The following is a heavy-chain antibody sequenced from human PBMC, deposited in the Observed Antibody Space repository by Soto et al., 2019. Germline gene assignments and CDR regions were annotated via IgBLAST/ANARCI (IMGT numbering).Heavy chain of an antibody. Sequence: EVQLVESGGGLVQPGGSLRLSCAASGFTFSSYDMHWVRQATGKGLEWVSAIGTAGDTYYPGSVKGRFTISRENAKNSLYLQMNSLRAGDTAVYYCARGGYYDSSGYPYYYGMDVWGQGTTVTVSS. J-gene: IGHJ6*02. D-gene: IGHD3-22*01. CDR3: ARGGYYDSSGYPYYYGMDV. CDR1: GFTFSSYD. V-gene: IGHV3-13*04. CDR2: IGTAGDT.